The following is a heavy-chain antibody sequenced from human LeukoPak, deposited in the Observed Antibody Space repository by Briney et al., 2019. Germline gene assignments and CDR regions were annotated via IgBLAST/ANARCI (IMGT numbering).Heavy chain of an antibody. CDR3: ESTPSARTTIFGVVIN. Sequence: PSETLSLTCTVSGGSISSSSYYWGWIRQPPGKGLEWIGSIYYSGSTYYNPSLKSRVTISVDTSKNQFSLKLSSVTAADTAVYYCESTPSARTTIFGVVINWGQGTLVTVSS. D-gene: IGHD3-3*01. CDR2: IYYSGST. V-gene: IGHV4-39*01. CDR1: GGSISSSSYY. J-gene: IGHJ4*02.